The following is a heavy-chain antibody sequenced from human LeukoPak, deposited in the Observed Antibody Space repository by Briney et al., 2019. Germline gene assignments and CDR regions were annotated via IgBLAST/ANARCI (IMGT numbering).Heavy chain of an antibody. V-gene: IGHV1-58*01. CDR3: AAAMVRGVLWNGMDV. CDR2: IVVGSGNT. Sequence: SVKVSCKASGGTFTSSAVQWVRQARGQRLEWIGWIVVGSGNTNYAQKFQERVTITRDMSTSTAYMELSSLRSEDTAVYYCAAAMVRGVLWNGMDVWGQGTTVTVSS. CDR1: GGTFTSSA. D-gene: IGHD3-10*01. J-gene: IGHJ6*02.